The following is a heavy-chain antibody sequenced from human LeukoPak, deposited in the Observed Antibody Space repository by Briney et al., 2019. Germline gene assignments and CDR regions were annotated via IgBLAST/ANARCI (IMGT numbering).Heavy chain of an antibody. CDR1: GDTFTIND. Sequence: GASVKVSCKASGDTFTINDINWVRQATGQGLEWMGWMNPNSGNTGYAQKFQGRVTMTRNTSISTSYMELSRLRSDDTAVYYCARAALIVVVPAPFDYWGQGTLVTVSS. V-gene: IGHV1-8*01. CDR2: MNPNSGNT. J-gene: IGHJ4*02. D-gene: IGHD2-2*01. CDR3: ARAALIVVVPAPFDY.